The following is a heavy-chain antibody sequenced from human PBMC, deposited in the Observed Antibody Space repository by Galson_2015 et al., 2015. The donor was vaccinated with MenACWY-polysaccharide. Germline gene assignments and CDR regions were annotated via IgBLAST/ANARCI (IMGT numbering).Heavy chain of an antibody. CDR1: GFTFSSYA. CDR2: ISYDGSNK. CDR3: ARSYCDRTSCYGMDV. V-gene: IGHV3-30-3*01. D-gene: IGHD2-2*01. J-gene: IGHJ6*02. Sequence: SLRLSCAGSGFTFSSYAMHWVRQAPGKGLEWVAVISYDGSNKYYVDSVKGRFTISRDNSKNTLYLQMNSLRAEDTAVYYCARSYCDRTSCYGMDVWGQGTTVTVSS.